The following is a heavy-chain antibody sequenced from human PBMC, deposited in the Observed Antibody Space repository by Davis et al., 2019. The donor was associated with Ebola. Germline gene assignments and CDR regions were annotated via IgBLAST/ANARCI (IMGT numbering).Heavy chain of an antibody. CDR1: GYTFTSYA. D-gene: IGHD6-19*01. Sequence: ASVKVSCKASGYTFTSYAMHWVRQAPGQRLEWMGWINAGNGNTKYSQKFQGRVTITRDTSESTAYMELSSLRSEDTAVYYCAREWLDYYYYYGMDVWGQGTTVTVSS. CDR2: INAGNGNT. V-gene: IGHV1-3*01. J-gene: IGHJ6*02. CDR3: AREWLDYYYYYGMDV.